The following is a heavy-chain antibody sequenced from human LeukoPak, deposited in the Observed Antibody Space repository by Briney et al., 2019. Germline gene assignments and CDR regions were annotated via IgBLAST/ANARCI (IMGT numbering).Heavy chain of an antibody. CDR3: AALSAMIRGPWRGYYFDY. Sequence: SQTLSLTCTVSGGSISSYYWSWIRQPPGKGLEWIGYIYYSGSTNYNPSLKSRVTISVDTSKNQFSLKLSSVTAADTAVYYCAALSAMIRGPWRGYYFDYWGQGTLVTVSS. CDR1: GGSISSYY. D-gene: IGHD3-22*01. CDR2: IYYSGST. V-gene: IGHV4-59*01. J-gene: IGHJ4*02.